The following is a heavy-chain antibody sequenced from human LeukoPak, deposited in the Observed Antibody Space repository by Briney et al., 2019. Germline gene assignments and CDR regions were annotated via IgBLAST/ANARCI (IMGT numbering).Heavy chain of an antibody. J-gene: IGHJ4*02. Sequence: KTSETLSLTCSVSGASLSGYQGSWIRQPPEKGLEWIGYIYDSGSTNYSPSLKGRVTISLDTSKNQFSLRLSSVTAADTAVYYCARGSQAPNYWGQGTLVTVSS. CDR3: ARGSQAPNY. CDR2: IYDSGST. CDR1: GASLSGYQ. V-gene: IGHV4-59*01.